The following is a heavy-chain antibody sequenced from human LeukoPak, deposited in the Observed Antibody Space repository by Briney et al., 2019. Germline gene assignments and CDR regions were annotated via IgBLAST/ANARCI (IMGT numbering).Heavy chain of an antibody. J-gene: IGHJ4*02. CDR2: ISSSGSTI. Sequence: GGSLRLSCAASGFTFSDYYMSWIRQAPGKGLEWVSYISSSGSTIYYADSVKGRFTISRDNAKNSLYLQMNSLRAEDTAVYYCARSLRADFWSGYYFDYWGQGTLVTVSS. CDR3: ARSLRADFWSGYYFDY. V-gene: IGHV3-11*04. CDR1: GFTFSDYY. D-gene: IGHD3-3*01.